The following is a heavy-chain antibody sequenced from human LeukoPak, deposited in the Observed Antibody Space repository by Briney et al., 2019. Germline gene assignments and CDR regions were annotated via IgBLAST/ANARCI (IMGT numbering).Heavy chain of an antibody. J-gene: IGHJ4*02. V-gene: IGHV3-23*01. D-gene: IGHD1-26*01. CDR2: ISAGGGNT. Sequence: GGSLRLSCAASGFTFSSYTMSWVRQAPGKGLEWVSGISAGGGNTYYAHSVKGRFTISRDNSKNTLYLQMNSQRAEDTAVYYCGVPQWELLNWGQGTLVSVSS. CDR3: GVPQWELLN. CDR1: GFTFSSYT.